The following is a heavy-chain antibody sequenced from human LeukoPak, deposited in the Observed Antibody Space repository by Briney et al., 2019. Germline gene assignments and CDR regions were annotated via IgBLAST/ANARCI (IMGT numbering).Heavy chain of an antibody. CDR2: INQDGSEI. Sequence: GGSLRLSCAASGFTFSNYWMSWVRQAPGKGLEWLANINQDGSEIYYVDSVKGRFTISRDNGKNSLYLQINSLRADDTAVYYCARGRGVTRDYWGQGILVTVSS. V-gene: IGHV3-7*01. CDR3: ARGRGVTRDY. J-gene: IGHJ4*02. CDR1: GFTFSNYW. D-gene: IGHD2-21*02.